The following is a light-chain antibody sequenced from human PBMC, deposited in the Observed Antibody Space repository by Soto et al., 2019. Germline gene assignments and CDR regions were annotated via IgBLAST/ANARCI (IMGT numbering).Light chain of an antibody. CDR1: SSDVRGYNY. CDR2: DVS. CDR3: CSYAGSYTHYV. Sequence: QSALTQPRSVSGSPGQSVTIYCTGTSSDVRGYNYVSWYQQHPGKAPKLMIYDVSKRPSGVPDRFSGSKSGNTASLTISGLQAEDEADYYCCSYAGSYTHYVFGTGTKLTVL. J-gene: IGLJ1*01. V-gene: IGLV2-11*01.